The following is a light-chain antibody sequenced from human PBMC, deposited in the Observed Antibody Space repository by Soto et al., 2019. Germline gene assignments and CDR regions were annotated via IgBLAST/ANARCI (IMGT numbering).Light chain of an antibody. V-gene: IGKV3-11*02. CDR3: QQRSRWPWT. Sequence: EILVTQFPATLSVSPGERASLSCRTTQTIDKYLAWYQQKPGQPPRLLIFDASTRASGLPARFSGTGSGRDFTLTITGLEPEDFAVYYCQQRSRWPWTFGQGTKVEVK. J-gene: IGKJ1*01. CDR1: QTIDKY. CDR2: DAS.